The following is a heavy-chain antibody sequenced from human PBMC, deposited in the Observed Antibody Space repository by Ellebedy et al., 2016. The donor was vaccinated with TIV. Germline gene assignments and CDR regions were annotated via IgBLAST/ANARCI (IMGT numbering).Heavy chain of an antibody. CDR3: ARRYMDV. V-gene: IGHV3-7*01. J-gene: IGHJ6*03. CDR2: IKQDGSAK. Sequence: GESLKISXAASGFTFSSNWMSWVRQAPGKGLEWVANIKQDGSAKYYVDSVKGRFTISRDNAKNSVYLQMNNLRAEDTAVYYCARRYMDVWGRGTTVTVSS. CDR1: GFTFSSNW.